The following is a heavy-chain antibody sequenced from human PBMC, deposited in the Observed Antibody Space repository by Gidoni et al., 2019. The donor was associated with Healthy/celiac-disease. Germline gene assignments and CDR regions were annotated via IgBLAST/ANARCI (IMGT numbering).Heavy chain of an antibody. V-gene: IGHV3-20*01. D-gene: IGHD1-1*01. Sequence: EVQLVESGGGVVRPGGSLRLSCAASGFTFDDYGLSWVRQAPGKGMEWVSGINWDGGSTGYADSVKGRFTISRDNAKNSLYLQMNSLRSEDTALYHCARTTRGVAFDIWGQGTMVAVSS. J-gene: IGHJ3*02. CDR3: ARTTRGVAFDI. CDR2: INWDGGST. CDR1: GFTFDDYG.